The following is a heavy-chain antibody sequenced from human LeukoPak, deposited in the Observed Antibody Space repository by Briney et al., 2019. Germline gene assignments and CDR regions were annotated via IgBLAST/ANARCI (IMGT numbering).Heavy chain of an antibody. Sequence: SETLSLTCTVSGGSISSYYWSWIRQPAGKGLEWIGRIYTSGSTNYNPSLKSRVTMSVDTSKNQFSLKLSSVTAADTAVYYCARLIVGATRYYYGMDVWGRGTTVTVSS. CDR2: IYTSGST. CDR1: GGSISSYY. V-gene: IGHV4-4*07. CDR3: ARLIVGATRYYYGMDV. D-gene: IGHD1-26*01. J-gene: IGHJ6*02.